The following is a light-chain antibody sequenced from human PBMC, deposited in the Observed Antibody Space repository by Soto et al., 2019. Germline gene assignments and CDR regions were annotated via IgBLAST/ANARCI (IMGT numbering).Light chain of an antibody. CDR1: SFNIGFNY. CDR2: SND. V-gene: IGLV1-47*02. J-gene: IGLJ1*01. Sequence: QSVLTQPPSASGTPGQTVTISCSGSSFNIGFNYVYWYQQLPGMAPKLLIHSNDERPSGVPDRFSGSKSGTSASLAISGLRSEDEAEYYCAAWDDSLSGGVFGTGTKLTGL. CDR3: AAWDDSLSGGV.